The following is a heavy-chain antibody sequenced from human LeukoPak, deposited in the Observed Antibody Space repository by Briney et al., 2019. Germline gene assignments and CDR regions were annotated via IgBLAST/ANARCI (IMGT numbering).Heavy chain of an antibody. J-gene: IGHJ5*02. CDR3: ARGVWVNRYNWFDP. Sequence: SETLSLTCTVSVGSISSYYWSLIRQPAGKGLEWIGRIYTSGSTNYNPSLKSRVTMSVDTSKNQFSLKLSSVTAADTAVYYCARGVWVNRYNWFDPWGQGTLVTVSS. V-gene: IGHV4-4*07. D-gene: IGHD6-13*01. CDR1: VGSISSYY. CDR2: IYTSGST.